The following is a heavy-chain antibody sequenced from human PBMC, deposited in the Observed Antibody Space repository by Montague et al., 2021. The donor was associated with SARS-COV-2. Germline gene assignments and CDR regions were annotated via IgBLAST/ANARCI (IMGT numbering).Heavy chain of an antibody. Sequence: SLRLSCAASGFTFSSYWMHWVRQAPGKGLVWVSRINSDGSSTSYADSVKGRFTISRDNAKNTLYLQMNSLRAEDTAVYYCARGKSPGIQLWFTYYYGMDVWGQGTTATVSS. D-gene: IGHD5-18*01. V-gene: IGHV3-74*01. CDR3: ARGKSPGIQLWFTYYYGMDV. J-gene: IGHJ6*02. CDR2: INSDGSST. CDR1: GFTFSSYW.